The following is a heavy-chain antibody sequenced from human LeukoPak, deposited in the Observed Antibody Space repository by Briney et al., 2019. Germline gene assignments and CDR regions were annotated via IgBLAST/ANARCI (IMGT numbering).Heavy chain of an antibody. V-gene: IGHV3-74*01. CDR1: GFTVTSNW. Sequence: GGSLSLSCAASGFTVTSNWIHWVRQAPGKGLVWVSRIDDSGSGTSYADSVKGRFTISRDTVKNTVYLQMNSLRADDTAIYYCATIFDLWGQGTLVTVSS. CDR3: ATIFDL. CDR2: IDDSGSGT. J-gene: IGHJ4*02.